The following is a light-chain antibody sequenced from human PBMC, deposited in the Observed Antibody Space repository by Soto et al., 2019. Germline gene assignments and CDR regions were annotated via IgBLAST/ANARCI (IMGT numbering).Light chain of an antibody. V-gene: IGLV2-14*03. CDR3: SSFTGSSYV. CDR2: DVT. Sequence: QCVLAQRASVAGTPGQSITISCTGTSSDVGNNNYVSWYQHNPGRAPKVMICDVTNRPSGVSNRFSGSKSGNTASLTISGLQAEDEADYYCSSFTGSSYVFGTGTKVTV. J-gene: IGLJ1*01. CDR1: SSDVGNNNY.